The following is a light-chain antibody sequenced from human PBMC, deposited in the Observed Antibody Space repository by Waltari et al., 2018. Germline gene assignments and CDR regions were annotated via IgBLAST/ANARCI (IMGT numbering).Light chain of an antibody. CDR2: DSS. J-gene: IGLJ3*02. CDR1: NIGSKH. CDR3: QVGDSGSDHDWV. V-gene: IGLV3-21*02. Sequence: SYVLTQPPSVSVAPGQTARITCDENNIGSKHVQWYQQKPGQAPVLALYDSSDRTSGIPERFAGSNSGNTATRTISRVEAGDEADYYGQVGDSGSDHDWVFGGGTRLTVL.